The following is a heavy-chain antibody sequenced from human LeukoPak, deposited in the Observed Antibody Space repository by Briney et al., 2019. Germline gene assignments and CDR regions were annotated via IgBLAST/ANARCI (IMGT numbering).Heavy chain of an antibody. D-gene: IGHD5-18*01. CDR3: AKDLAGYSYGYIDY. CDR2: ISGSGGST. V-gene: IGHV3-23*01. Sequence: GGSLTLSCAACGFTFSSYAMSWVPQAPGKGLEWVSAISGSGGSTYYADSVKGRFTISRDNSKNTLYLQMNSLRAEDTAVYYCAKDLAGYSYGYIDYWGQGTLVTVSS. J-gene: IGHJ4*02. CDR1: GFTFSSYA.